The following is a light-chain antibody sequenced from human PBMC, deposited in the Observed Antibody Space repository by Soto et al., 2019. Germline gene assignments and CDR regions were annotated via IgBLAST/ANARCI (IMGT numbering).Light chain of an antibody. V-gene: IGLV2-8*01. CDR2: EVN. CDR3: SSFVASNNLRV. J-gene: IGLJ1*01. CDR1: SSDIGAYNY. Sequence: QSVLTQPPSASGSPGQSVTISCTGTSSDIGAYNYVSWYQQHPGKAPKLIIYEVNERPSGVPDRFSGSKSGNTASLTVSGLQPEDEAEYYCSSFVASNNLRVFGTGPKVTVL.